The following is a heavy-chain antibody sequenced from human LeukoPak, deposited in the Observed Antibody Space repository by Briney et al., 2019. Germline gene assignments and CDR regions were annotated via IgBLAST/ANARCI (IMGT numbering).Heavy chain of an antibody. J-gene: IGHJ4*02. V-gene: IGHV3-7*01. CDR2: IEPYGSEK. CDR1: GFTSSSYW. Sequence: PGGSLRLSCAASGFTSSSYWMSWVRQAPGKGLEWVANIEPYGSEKYYMDSVKGRFTISRDNAKNSLYLQMNSLRAEDTAVYYCARGSSSSFDYWGQGTLVTVSS. CDR3: ARGSSSSFDY. D-gene: IGHD6-13*01.